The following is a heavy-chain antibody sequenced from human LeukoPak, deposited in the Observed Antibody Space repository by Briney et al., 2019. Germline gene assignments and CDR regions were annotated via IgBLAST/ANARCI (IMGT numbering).Heavy chain of an antibody. CDR3: ARGDGDGPARRAFDI. CDR1: GYTFTGYY. Sequence: DSVKVSCKASGYTFTGYYMHWVRQAPGQGLEWMGWINPTSGDTNNVQKFQDRVTMTRDTSISTAYMELSRVRSDDTAVYYCARGDGDGPARRAFDIWGQGTMVTVSS. V-gene: IGHV1-2*02. CDR2: INPTSGDT. D-gene: IGHD7-27*01. J-gene: IGHJ3*02.